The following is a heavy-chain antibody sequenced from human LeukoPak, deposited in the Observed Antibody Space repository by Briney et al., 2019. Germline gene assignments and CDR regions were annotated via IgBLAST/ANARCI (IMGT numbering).Heavy chain of an antibody. D-gene: IGHD6-19*01. CDR2: INPNSGGT. Sequence: GASVEVSCKASGYTFTGYYMHWVRQAPGQGLEWMGWINPNSGGTNYAQKFQGRVTMTRDTSISTAYMELSRLRSDDTAVYYCARAKEQWLVGGYDYWGQRTLVTVSS. V-gene: IGHV1-2*02. J-gene: IGHJ4*02. CDR3: ARAKEQWLVGGYDY. CDR1: GYTFTGYY.